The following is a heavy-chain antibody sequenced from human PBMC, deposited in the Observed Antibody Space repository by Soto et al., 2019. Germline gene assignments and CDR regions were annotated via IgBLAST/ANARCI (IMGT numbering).Heavy chain of an antibody. V-gene: IGHV1-18*01. Sequence: ASVKVSCKASGYTFTSYGISWVRQAPGQGLEWMGWISAYNGNTNYAQKLQGRVNMTTDTSTSTAYMELRSLRSDDTAVYYCARGLLDFIVVVPAAILPGDVWGKGTTVTVSS. CDR1: GYTFTSYG. CDR2: ISAYNGNT. J-gene: IGHJ6*04. D-gene: IGHD2-2*01. CDR3: ARGLLDFIVVVPAAILPGDV.